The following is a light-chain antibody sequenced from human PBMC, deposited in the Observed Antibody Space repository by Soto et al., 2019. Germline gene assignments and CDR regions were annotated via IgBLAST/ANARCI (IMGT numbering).Light chain of an antibody. V-gene: IGLV1-51*01. J-gene: IGLJ2*01. CDR3: GTWDTGLTAV. CDR1: NSNIGNNH. CDR2: YNN. Sequence: QAVVTQPPSVSAAPGQKVTISCSGSNSNIGNNHVSWYQQVPGTAPKLLIYYNNKRPSGIPDRISGSKSGTSATLGITGLQTGDEGVYYCGTWDTGLTAVFGGGTQLTVL.